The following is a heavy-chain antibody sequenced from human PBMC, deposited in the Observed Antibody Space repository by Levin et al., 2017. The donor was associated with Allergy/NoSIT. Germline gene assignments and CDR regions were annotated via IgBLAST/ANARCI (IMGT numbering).Heavy chain of an antibody. V-gene: IGHV1-2*06. Sequence: ASVKVSCKASGYTFTGYYMHWVRQAPGQGLEWMGRINPNSGGTNYAQKFQGRVTMTRDTSISTAYMELSRLSSDDTAVYYCARDSVGYGSGSYPNDYWGQGTLVTVSS. CDR2: INPNSGGT. CDR3: ARDSVGYGSGSYPNDY. CDR1: GYTFTGYY. J-gene: IGHJ4*02. D-gene: IGHD3-10*01.